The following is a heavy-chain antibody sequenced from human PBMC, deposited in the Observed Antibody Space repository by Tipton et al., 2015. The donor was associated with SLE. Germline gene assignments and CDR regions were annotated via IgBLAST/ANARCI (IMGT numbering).Heavy chain of an antibody. V-gene: IGHV3-30*03. J-gene: IGHJ4*02. Sequence: SLRLSCAASGLTFSSYGMHWVRQAPGKGLEWVAVISYDGSNKYYADSVKGRFIISRDNSKNTLYLQMNSLRAEDTAVYYCARETITFGGVIADWGQGTLVTVSS. CDR2: ISYDGSNK. CDR1: GLTFSSYG. CDR3: ARETITFGGVIAD. D-gene: IGHD3-16*02.